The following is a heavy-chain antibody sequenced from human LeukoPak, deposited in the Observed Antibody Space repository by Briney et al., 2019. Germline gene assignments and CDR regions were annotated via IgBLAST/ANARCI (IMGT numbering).Heavy chain of an antibody. J-gene: IGHJ6*02. CDR3: ARDGEELLHYYYYGMDV. CDR1: GYTFTSYG. D-gene: IGHD1-26*01. V-gene: IGHV1-18*01. Sequence: ASVKVSCKASGYTFTSYGISWVRQAPGQGLEWMGWISAYNGNTNYAQKLQGRVTMTTDTSTSTAYMELSSLRSEDTAVYYCARDGEELLHYYYYGMDVWGQGTTVTVSS. CDR2: ISAYNGNT.